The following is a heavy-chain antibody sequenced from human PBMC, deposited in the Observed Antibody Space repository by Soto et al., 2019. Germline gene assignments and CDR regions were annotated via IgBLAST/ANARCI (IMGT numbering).Heavy chain of an antibody. CDR1: GYTLTELS. Sequence: QVQLVQSGAEVKKPGASVKVSCKVSGYTLTELSMHWVRQAPGKGLEWMGGFDPEDGETIYAQKFQSRVTMTEDTSTDTAYMELSSLRSENTAVYYCATTSILNIWFDPWGQGTLVTVSS. V-gene: IGHV1-24*01. CDR2: FDPEDGET. J-gene: IGHJ5*02. CDR3: ATTSILNIWFDP.